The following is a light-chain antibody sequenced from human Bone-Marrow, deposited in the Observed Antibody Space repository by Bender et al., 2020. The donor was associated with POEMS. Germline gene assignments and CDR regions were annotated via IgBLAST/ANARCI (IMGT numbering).Light chain of an antibody. CDR3: CSYADSSTLV. CDR2: AVT. Sequence: QSALTQPASVSGSPGQSITISCTGTSSDLGTYNFVSWYQQHPGKAPKLMIYAVTKRPSGISNRFSGSKSGNTASLTISGLQAEDEADYYCCSYADSSTLVLGTGTKVTVL. J-gene: IGLJ1*01. CDR1: SSDLGTYNF. V-gene: IGLV2-23*02.